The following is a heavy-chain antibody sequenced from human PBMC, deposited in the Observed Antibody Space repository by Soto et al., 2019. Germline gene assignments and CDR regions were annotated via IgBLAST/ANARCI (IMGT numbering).Heavy chain of an antibody. CDR3: ARRSTVTTYRYYYYYGMDV. CDR1: GYSFTSNL. V-gene: IGHV1-69*13. D-gene: IGHD4-17*01. Sequence: SVKVSCKASGYSFTSNLINWVRQAPGQGLEWMGGIIPIFGTANYAQKFQGRVTITADESTSTAYMELSSLRSEDTAVYYCARRSTVTTYRYYYYYGMDVWGQGTTVTVSS. CDR2: IIPIFGTA. J-gene: IGHJ6*02.